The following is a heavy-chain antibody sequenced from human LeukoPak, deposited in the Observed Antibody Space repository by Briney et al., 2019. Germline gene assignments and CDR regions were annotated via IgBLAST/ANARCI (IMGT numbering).Heavy chain of an antibody. CDR2: MNPNSGNT. Sequence: ASVKVSCKASGYTFTSYDINWVRQATGRGLEWMGWMNPNSGNTGYAQKFQGRVTITRNTSISTAYMELSSLRSEDTAVYYCARGMAPGDNWFDPWGQGTLVTVSS. CDR3: ARGMAPGDNWFDP. V-gene: IGHV1-8*03. J-gene: IGHJ5*02. D-gene: IGHD5-24*01. CDR1: GYTFTSYD.